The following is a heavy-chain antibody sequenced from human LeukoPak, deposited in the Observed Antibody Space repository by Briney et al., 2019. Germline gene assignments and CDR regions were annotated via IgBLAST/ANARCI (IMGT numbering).Heavy chain of an antibody. J-gene: IGHJ4*02. CDR2: IHHSGST. CDR1: GGSFSDYY. D-gene: IGHD3-22*01. V-gene: IGHV4-34*01. CDR3: ARRVTMIVVIFDY. Sequence: SETLSLTCAVYGGSFSDYYWSWIRQPPGKGLEWIGEIHHSGSTNYNPSLKSRVTISVDKSKNQFSLKLSSVTAADTAVYYCARRVTMIVVIFDYWGQGTLVTVSS.